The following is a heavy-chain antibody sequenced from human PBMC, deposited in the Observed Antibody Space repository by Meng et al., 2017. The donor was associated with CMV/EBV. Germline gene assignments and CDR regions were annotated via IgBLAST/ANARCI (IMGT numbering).Heavy chain of an antibody. V-gene: IGHV3-9*01. CDR3: AKDMGEGIQLWSWGMDV. CDR1: GFTFDDYA. D-gene: IGHD5-18*01. Sequence: SLKISCAASGFTFDDYAMHWVRQAPGKGLEWVSGISWNSGSIGYADSVKGRFTISRDNAKNSLYLQMNRLRAEDTALYYCAKDMGEGIQLWSWGMDVWGQGTTVTVSS. CDR2: ISWNSGSI. J-gene: IGHJ6*02.